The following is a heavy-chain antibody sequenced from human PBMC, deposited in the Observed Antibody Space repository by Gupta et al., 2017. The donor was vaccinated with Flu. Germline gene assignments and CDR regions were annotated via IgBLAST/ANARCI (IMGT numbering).Heavy chain of an antibody. CDR3: VRERGLDV. J-gene: IGHJ6*04. Sequence: EVQLGGAGGGLVQPGGSLRLSCVASGFTFNTLWMSWGRQDPAKGPAAIANRSQYVTEKYYMDSGKRRFAVAIDNVKLSLFLQSNSLRDEDTAVYYCVRERGLDVWGTCTTFTVSS. CDR1: GFTFNTLW. V-gene: IGHV3-7*01. CDR2: RSQYVTEK. D-gene: IGHD5-12*01.